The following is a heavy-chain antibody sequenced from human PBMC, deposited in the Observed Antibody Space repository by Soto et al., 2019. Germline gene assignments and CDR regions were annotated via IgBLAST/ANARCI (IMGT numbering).Heavy chain of an antibody. CDR2: TSYDGSNN. CDR1: GFTFRSYV. Sequence: QVQLVESGGGVVQPGTSLRLSCVGSGFTFRSYVIHWVRQAPGKGLELVALTSYDGSNNFYGDSVKGRFTISRHNSSNTVELQMDSLRFEDTALYYCARWGTTGGLDVWGQGTLVSVSS. V-gene: IGHV3-33*05. J-gene: IGHJ4*02. CDR3: ARWGTTGGLDV. D-gene: IGHD3-16*01.